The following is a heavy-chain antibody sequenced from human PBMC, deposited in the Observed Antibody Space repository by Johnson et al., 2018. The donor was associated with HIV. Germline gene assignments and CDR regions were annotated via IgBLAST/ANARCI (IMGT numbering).Heavy chain of an antibody. Sequence: ADSVKGRFTISRDNSKNTPYLQMNSLRAEDTAVYYCAKDLRTVKAFDIWGQGTVVTVSS. D-gene: IGHD4-17*01. V-gene: IGHV3-30-3*02. J-gene: IGHJ3*02. CDR3: AKDLRTVKAFDI.